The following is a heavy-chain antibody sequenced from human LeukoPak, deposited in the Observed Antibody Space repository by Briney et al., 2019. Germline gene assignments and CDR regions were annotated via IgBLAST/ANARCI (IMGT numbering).Heavy chain of an antibody. J-gene: IGHJ4*02. CDR1: GFTFSSYS. D-gene: IGHD3-22*01. CDR3: ARGRYYYDSSGCPTPGY. CDR2: ISSSSSYI. V-gene: IGHV3-21*01. Sequence: AGGSLRLSCAASGFTFSSYSMNWVRQAPGKGLEWVSSISSSSSYIYYADSVKGRFTISRDNAKNSLYLQMNSLRAEDTAVYYCARGRYYYDSSGCPTPGYWGQGTLVTVSS.